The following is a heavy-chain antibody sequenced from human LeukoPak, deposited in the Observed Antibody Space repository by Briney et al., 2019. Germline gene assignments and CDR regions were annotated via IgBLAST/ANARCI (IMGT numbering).Heavy chain of an antibody. D-gene: IGHD3-9*01. J-gene: IGHJ4*02. CDR3: ARVRVRYYDY. CDR1: GYSLSSGYY. CDR2: ICHSGST. V-gene: IGHV4-38-2*01. Sequence: SETLSLTCAVSGYSLSSGYYWGWIRQPPGKGLEWIGSICHSGSTYYNPSLRSRVTISVETSKSLFTLKLSSVTAADTAVYYCARVRVRYYDYWGQGTLVTVSS.